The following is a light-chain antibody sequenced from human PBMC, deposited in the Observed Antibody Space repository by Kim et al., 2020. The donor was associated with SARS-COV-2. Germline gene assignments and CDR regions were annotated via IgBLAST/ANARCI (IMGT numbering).Light chain of an antibody. J-gene: IGKJ2*01. V-gene: IGKV1-9*01. CDR1: QDIKNY. CDR3: QQFNSPYT. CDR2: AAS. Sequence: LSASVGDRVTITCRASQDIKNYLAWYQQIPGRAPKLLIYAASTLQSGVPSRFSDSGSGTDFTLTISALQPEDFGHYHCQQFNSPYTFGQGTKLEI.